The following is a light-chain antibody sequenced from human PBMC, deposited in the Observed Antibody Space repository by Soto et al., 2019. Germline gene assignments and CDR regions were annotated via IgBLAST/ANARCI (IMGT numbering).Light chain of an antibody. CDR2: LAS. V-gene: IGKV2-28*01. J-gene: IGKJ5*01. Sequence: DIVMTQSPLSLGVTPGEPASISCRSSQSLLYSDGDNYLDWYLQKPGQSPQLLIYLASNRASGVPARFSGSGSGTYLPLKISRVDAEDVGLYYCMQALQPPTTSRQGTRLEI. CDR3: MQALQPPTT. CDR1: QSLLYSDGDNY.